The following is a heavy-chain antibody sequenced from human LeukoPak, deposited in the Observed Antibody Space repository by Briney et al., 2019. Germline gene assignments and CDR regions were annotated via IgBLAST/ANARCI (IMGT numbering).Heavy chain of an antibody. CDR3: ARGDRLYPSSWSSLPFDI. J-gene: IGHJ3*02. D-gene: IGHD6-13*01. V-gene: IGHV1-8*01. CDR1: VYTFTNYD. Sequence: ASETVSCTASVYTFTNYDINWVRQATGQALEWTGWMNPIICYTGNTQNFRARVTRTGETSISTAYMEPSSLNSEDAAVYYCARGDRLYPSSWSSLPFDIWGQGTMVTVSS. CDR2: MNPIICYT.